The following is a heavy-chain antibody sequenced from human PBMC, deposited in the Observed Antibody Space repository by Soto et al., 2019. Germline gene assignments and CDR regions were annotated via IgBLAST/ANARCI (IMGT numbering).Heavy chain of an antibody. V-gene: IGHV1-3*01. CDR3: TRDPRIGYYDY. CDR1: GYTFTGYA. D-gene: IGHD2-15*01. Sequence: ASVKVPCKASGYTFTGYAIHWVRQAPGQRLEWLGWINAVNGDTAYSQKFQGRVTITRDTSASAAYMELSSLRSEDTAIYYCTRDPRIGYYDYWGQGTLVTVSS. J-gene: IGHJ4*02. CDR2: INAVNGDT.